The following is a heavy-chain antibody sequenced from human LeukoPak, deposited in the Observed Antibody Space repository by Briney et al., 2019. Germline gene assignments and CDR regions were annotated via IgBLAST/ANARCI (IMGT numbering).Heavy chain of an antibody. Sequence: SETLSLTCTVSGGSISSYYWSWIRQPPGKGLEWIGYIYYSGSTNYNPSLKSRVTISVDTSKNQFSLKLSSVTAADTAVYYCARDDSSGWYPGAFDIWGQGTMVTASS. CDR1: GGSISSYY. CDR2: IYYSGST. D-gene: IGHD6-19*01. V-gene: IGHV4-59*01. J-gene: IGHJ3*02. CDR3: ARDDSSGWYPGAFDI.